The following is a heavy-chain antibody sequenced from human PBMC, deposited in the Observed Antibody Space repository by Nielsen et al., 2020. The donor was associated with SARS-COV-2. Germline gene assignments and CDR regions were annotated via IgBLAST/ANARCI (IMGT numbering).Heavy chain of an antibody. V-gene: IGHV4-31*01. Sequence: SETLSLTCTVSGASISTGGYYWSWIRQHPGKGLEWIWYIYYSGSTYYNPSLKSPLTISVDTSKNQFSLKMSSVTAADTAVYYCARDLILGDYGMDVWGQGTTVTVSS. J-gene: IGHJ6*02. D-gene: IGHD2-15*01. CDR2: IYYSGST. CDR1: GASISTGGYY. CDR3: ARDLILGDYGMDV.